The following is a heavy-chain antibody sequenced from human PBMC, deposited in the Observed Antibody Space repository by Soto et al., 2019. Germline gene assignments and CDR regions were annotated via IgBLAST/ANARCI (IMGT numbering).Heavy chain of an antibody. CDR2: INQDGSER. D-gene: IGHD3-16*01. CDR3: VCGGNYFVY. Sequence: EVQLVESGGGLVQPGGSLRLSCAASEFSFSKYWMTWVRQSPGKGLEWVANINQDGSERYYVDSVRGRFTISRDNAKNSLYLQMNSLRAEDTVVYYCVCGGNYFVYWGQGTLVTVSP. V-gene: IGHV3-7*01. CDR1: EFSFSKYW. J-gene: IGHJ4*02.